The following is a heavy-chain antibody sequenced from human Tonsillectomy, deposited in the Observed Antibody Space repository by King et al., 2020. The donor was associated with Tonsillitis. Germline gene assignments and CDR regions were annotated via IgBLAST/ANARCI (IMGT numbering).Heavy chain of an antibody. V-gene: IGHV3-9*01. D-gene: IGHD6-19*01. CDR1: GFTFDDYA. CDR3: AKSPFTELGWYELPYFDY. Sequence: DGQLVQSGGGLVQPGRSLRLSCAASGFTFDDYAMHWVRQAPGKGLEWVSGISWNSGSIGYADSVKGRFTISRDNAKNSLYLQMNSLRAEDTALYYCAKSPFTELGWYELPYFDYWGQGTLVTVSS. J-gene: IGHJ4*02. CDR2: ISWNSGSI.